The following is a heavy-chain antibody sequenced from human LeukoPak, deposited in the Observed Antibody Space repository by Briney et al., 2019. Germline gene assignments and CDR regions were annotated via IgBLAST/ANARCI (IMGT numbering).Heavy chain of an antibody. J-gene: IGHJ5*02. D-gene: IGHD1-26*01. Sequence: SETLSLTCIVSGYSISSGYFWGWVRQPPGKGLEWIGIIFHRGSTYYNPSLKSRVTISVDTSKNQFSLKLSSVTAADTAVYYCARGGNYWPQWWFDPWGRGTLVSVSS. CDR2: IFHRGST. CDR1: GYSISSGYF. V-gene: IGHV4-38-2*02. CDR3: ARGGNYWPQWWFDP.